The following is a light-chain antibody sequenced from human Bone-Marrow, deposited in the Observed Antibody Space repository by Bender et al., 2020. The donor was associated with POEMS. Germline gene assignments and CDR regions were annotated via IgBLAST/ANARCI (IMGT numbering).Light chain of an antibody. CDR2: EDS. Sequence: SSELTQPPSVSVSPGQTARITCSGGALPKKFVYWHQQKSGQAPVVVIYEDSRRPPGIPERFAASTSGTMATLTISGARVEDEADYYCSSSDSGGYHWVFGGGTRVSVL. CDR1: ALPKKF. V-gene: IGLV3-10*01. J-gene: IGLJ3*02. CDR3: SSSDSGGYHWV.